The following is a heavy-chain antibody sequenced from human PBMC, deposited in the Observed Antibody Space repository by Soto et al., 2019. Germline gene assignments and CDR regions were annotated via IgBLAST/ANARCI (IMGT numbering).Heavy chain of an antibody. CDR2: ISWNSGNI. J-gene: IGHJ6*03. CDR3: TKSSSYTYNYYMDV. V-gene: IGHV3-9*01. D-gene: IGHD6-6*01. CDR1: GFTFDDYA. Sequence: EVQLVESGGGLVQPGRSLILSCAASGFTFDDYAMHWVRQPPGKGLEWVSGISWNSGNIGYADSVKGRFTISRDNAKNSLYLQMKSLRAEDTALYYCTKSSSYTYNYYMDVWGKGTTVTVSS.